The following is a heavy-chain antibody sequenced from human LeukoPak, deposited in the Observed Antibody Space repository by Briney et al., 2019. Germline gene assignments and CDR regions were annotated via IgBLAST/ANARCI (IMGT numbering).Heavy chain of an antibody. V-gene: IGHV1-8*01. CDR3: ARGRGGNSDY. D-gene: IGHD2-15*01. J-gene: IGHJ4*02. Sequence: ASVKVSCQAFGYTFTSYDIDWMRQSTGQGLEWMGWMNPNSGNTGYAQKFQGRVTMTRNTSISTAYMELSSLRSEDTAVYYCARGRGGNSDYWGQGTLVTVSS. CDR2: MNPNSGNT. CDR1: GYTFTSYD.